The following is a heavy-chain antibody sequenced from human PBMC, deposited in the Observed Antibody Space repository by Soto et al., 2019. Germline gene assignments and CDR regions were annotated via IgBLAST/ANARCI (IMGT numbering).Heavy chain of an antibody. V-gene: IGHV1-8*01. CDR3: ARRTVRGVSIFSWDNYYMDV. D-gene: IGHD3-10*01. J-gene: IGHJ6*03. Sequence: GASVKVSCKASGYTFTSYDINWVRQATGQGLEWMGWMNPNSGNTGYAQKFQGRVTMTRNTSISTAYMELSSLRSEDTAVYYCARRTVRGVSIFSWDNYYMDVWGKGTTVTVSS. CDR2: MNPNSGNT. CDR1: GYTFTSYD.